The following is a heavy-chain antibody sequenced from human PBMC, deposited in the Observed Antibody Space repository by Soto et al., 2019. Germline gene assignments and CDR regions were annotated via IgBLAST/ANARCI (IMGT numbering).Heavy chain of an antibody. CDR2: INHSGST. D-gene: IGHD6-6*01. J-gene: IGHJ4*02. V-gene: IGHV4-34*01. CDR3: ARDRPRRASIAARSPGFLY. Sequence: SETLSLTCAVYGGSFSGYYWSWIRQPPGKGLEWIGEINHSGSTNYNPSLKSRVTTSVDTSKNQFSLKLSSVTAADTAVYYCARDRPRRASIAARSPGFLYWGQGTLVTVSS. CDR1: GGSFSGYY.